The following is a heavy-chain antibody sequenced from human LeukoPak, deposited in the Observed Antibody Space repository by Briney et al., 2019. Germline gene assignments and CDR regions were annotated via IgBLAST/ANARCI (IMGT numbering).Heavy chain of an antibody. Sequence: GGSLRLSCAASGFTFSSYSMNWVRQAPGMGLEWVSYISSSSSTIYYADSVKGRFTISRDNAKNSLYMQMNSLRAEDTAVYYCAREREPGIAAAGTGYYYYGMDVWGQGTTVTVSS. J-gene: IGHJ6*02. CDR1: GFTFSSYS. CDR2: ISSSSSTI. CDR3: AREREPGIAAAGTGYYYYGMDV. D-gene: IGHD6-13*01. V-gene: IGHV3-48*04.